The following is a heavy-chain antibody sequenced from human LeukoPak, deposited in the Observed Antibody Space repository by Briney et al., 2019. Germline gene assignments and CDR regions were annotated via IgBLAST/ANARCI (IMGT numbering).Heavy chain of an antibody. Sequence: SETLSLTCTVSGGSISSYYWSWIRQPAGKGLEWIGRIYTSGSTNYNPSLKSRVTISVDTSKNQFSLKLSSVTAADTAVYYCARDPGYCSGGSCYSGVDPWGQGTLVTVSS. CDR1: GGSISSYY. CDR3: ARDPGYCSGGSCYSGVDP. D-gene: IGHD2-15*01. V-gene: IGHV4-4*07. J-gene: IGHJ5*02. CDR2: IYTSGST.